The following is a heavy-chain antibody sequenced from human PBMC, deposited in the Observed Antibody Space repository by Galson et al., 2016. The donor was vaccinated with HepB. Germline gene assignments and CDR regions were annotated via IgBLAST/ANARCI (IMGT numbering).Heavy chain of an antibody. J-gene: IGHJ6*02. CDR2: TYYRARWYN. CDR1: GDSVSSNSGA. V-gene: IGHV6-1*01. D-gene: IGHD6-13*01. CDR3: AREGEGSSSWSRGGHWMDV. Sequence: CAISGDSVSSNSGAWNWIRQSPSRGLEWLGRTYYRARWYNDYAGFVKSRITINADTSKNQFSLKLSSVTAADTAVYYCAREGEGSSSWSRGGHWMDVWGQGTTVTVSS.